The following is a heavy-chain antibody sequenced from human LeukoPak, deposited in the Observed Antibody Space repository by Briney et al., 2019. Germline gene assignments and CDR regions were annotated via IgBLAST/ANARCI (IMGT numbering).Heavy chain of an antibody. Sequence: SQTLSLTCAISGDSVSSNSVTWNWIRQSPSRGREWLGRTYYRSTWYNDYAVSARGRITVNPDTSKNQFSLHLNSVTPEDTAVYYCARRLTQYDCFDPWGQGILVTVSS. V-gene: IGHV6-1*01. CDR2: TYYRSTWYN. D-gene: IGHD2-2*01. J-gene: IGHJ5*02. CDR3: ARRLTQYDCFDP. CDR1: GDSVSSNSVT.